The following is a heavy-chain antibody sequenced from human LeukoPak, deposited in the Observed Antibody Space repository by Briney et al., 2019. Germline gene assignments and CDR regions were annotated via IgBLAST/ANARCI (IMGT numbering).Heavy chain of an antibody. CDR3: ARDGITIFGVVTPGAFDI. Sequence: ASVKVSCKASGYTFTSYGISWVRQAPGQGLEWMGWINPNSGGTNYAQKFQGRVTMTRDTSISTAYMELSRLRSDDTAVYYCARDGITIFGVVTPGAFDIWGQGTMVTVSS. V-gene: IGHV1-2*02. J-gene: IGHJ3*02. CDR1: GYTFTSYG. D-gene: IGHD3-3*01. CDR2: INPNSGGT.